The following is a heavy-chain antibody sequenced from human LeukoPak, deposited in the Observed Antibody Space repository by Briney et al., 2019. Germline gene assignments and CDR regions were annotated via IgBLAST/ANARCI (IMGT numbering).Heavy chain of an antibody. J-gene: IGHJ4*02. D-gene: IGHD6-19*01. CDR2: INSDGSST. Sequence: QSGGSLRLSCAASGFTFSSYWMHWVRQAPGKGLVWVSRINSDGSSTSYADSVKGRFTISRDNAKNTLYLQMNSLRAEDTAVYYCAKGFPLAGTLTPTDYWGQGTLVTVSS. CDR3: AKGFPLAGTLTPTDY. CDR1: GFTFSSYW. V-gene: IGHV3-74*01.